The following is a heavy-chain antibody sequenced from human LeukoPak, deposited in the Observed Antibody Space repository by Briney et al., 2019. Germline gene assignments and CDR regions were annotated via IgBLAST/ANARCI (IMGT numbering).Heavy chain of an antibody. CDR1: DFSFTSYG. J-gene: IGHJ6*02. CDR2: ISAYNGST. CDR3: ARDLTSNVAVTEYHYYAMDV. Sequence: ASVKVSCKASDFSFTSYGMSWVRQAPGQGLEWMGWISAYNGSTKSAQKLQGRVTMTTDTSTGTAYMELRSLRPDDTAVYYCARDLTSNVAVTEYHYYAMDVWGQGTTVTVSS. V-gene: IGHV1-18*01. D-gene: IGHD6-19*01.